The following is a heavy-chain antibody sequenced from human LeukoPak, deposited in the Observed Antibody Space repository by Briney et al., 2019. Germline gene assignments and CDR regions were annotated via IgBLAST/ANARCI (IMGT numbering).Heavy chain of an antibody. CDR1: GFTFSSYA. V-gene: IGHV3-23*01. CDR2: ISGSGDTT. D-gene: IGHD2-2*01. CDR3: TRGYVTRGGSFDP. J-gene: IGHJ5*02. Sequence: GGSLRLSCAASGFTFSSYALSWVRQAPGRGLEWVSAISGSGDTTFYADSVKGRFTISRDNSKNTLYLQTSSLRADDTAVYYCTRGYVTRGGSFDPWGQGTLVTVSS.